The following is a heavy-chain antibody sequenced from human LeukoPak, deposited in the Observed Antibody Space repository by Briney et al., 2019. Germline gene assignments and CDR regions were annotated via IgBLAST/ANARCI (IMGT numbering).Heavy chain of an antibody. Sequence: SETLSLTCAVYGGSFSGYYWSWIRQPPGKGLEWIGEINHSGSTNYNPSLKSRVTISVDTSKNQFSLKLSSVTAADTAVYYCARVVRDIVVVPAAIAAFDIWGQGTMVTVSS. V-gene: IGHV4-34*01. CDR2: INHSGST. J-gene: IGHJ3*02. D-gene: IGHD2-2*02. CDR3: ARVVRDIVVVPAAIAAFDI. CDR1: GGSFSGYY.